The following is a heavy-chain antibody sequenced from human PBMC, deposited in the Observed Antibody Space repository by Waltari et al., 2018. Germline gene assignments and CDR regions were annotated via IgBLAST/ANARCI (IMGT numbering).Heavy chain of an antibody. CDR2: IYYSGST. J-gene: IGHJ4*02. D-gene: IGHD5-18*01. CDR3: ARGLGRAYSYGPLDY. Sequence: QVQLQESGPGLVKPSETLSLTCTVSGGSISSYYWSWIRQPPGKGLEWIGYIYYSGSTNYNPSLKSRFTISVDTSKNQFSLKLSSVTAADTAMYYCARGLGRAYSYGPLDYWGQGTLVTVSS. V-gene: IGHV4-59*01. CDR1: GGSISSYY.